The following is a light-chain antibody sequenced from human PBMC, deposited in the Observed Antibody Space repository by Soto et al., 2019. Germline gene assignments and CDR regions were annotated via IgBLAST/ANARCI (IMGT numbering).Light chain of an antibody. Sequence: DIQMTQSPSTLSASVGDRVTITCRATQSISNWLAWYQQKSGQAPKLLIYKASTLESGVPSRFSGSGSGTEFTLTINSVQPDDFATYFCQHYNNYWTFGQGTKV. J-gene: IGKJ1*01. CDR2: KAS. CDR1: QSISNW. V-gene: IGKV1-5*03. CDR3: QHYNNYWT.